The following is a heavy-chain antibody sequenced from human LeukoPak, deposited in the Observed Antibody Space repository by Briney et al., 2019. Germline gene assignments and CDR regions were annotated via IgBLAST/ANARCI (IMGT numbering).Heavy chain of an antibody. CDR3: ARFYGDYYYYYMDV. J-gene: IGHJ6*03. D-gene: IGHD4-17*01. CDR2: ISSSGSTI. Sequence: GGSLRLSCAASGFTFSDYYMSWIRQAPGKGLEWVSYISSSGSTIYYADSVKGRLTISRDNAKNSLYLQMNSLRAEDTAVYYCARFYGDYYYYYMDVWGKGTTVTVSS. CDR1: GFTFSDYY. V-gene: IGHV3-11*04.